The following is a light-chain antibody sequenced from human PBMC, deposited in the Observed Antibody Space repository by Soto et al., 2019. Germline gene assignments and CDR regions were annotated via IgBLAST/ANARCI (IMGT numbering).Light chain of an antibody. CDR2: GAS. CDR3: QQYNSDSRT. V-gene: IGKV1-39*01. CDR1: QYIGDF. J-gene: IGKJ1*01. Sequence: DIQMTQSPSSLSASVGDRVTITCRASQYIGDFLNWYQQTPGKAPKLLIFGASNLHIGVPSRFSGSGSGTEFTLTINNLQREDFATYYCQQYNSDSRTFGQGTELDIK.